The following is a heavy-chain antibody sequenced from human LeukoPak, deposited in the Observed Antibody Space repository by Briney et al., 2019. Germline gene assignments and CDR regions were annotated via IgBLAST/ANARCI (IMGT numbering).Heavy chain of an antibody. J-gene: IGHJ5*02. CDR2: INHSGST. CDR1: GGSFSGCY. Sequence: SETLSLTCAVYGGSFSGCYWSWIRQPPGKGLEWIGEINHSGSTNYNPSLKSRVTISVDTSKNQFSLKLSSVTAADTAVYYCARGRPLLWFGELWLNWFDPWGQGTLVTVSS. CDR3: ARGRPLLWFGELWLNWFDP. D-gene: IGHD3-10*01. V-gene: IGHV4-34*01.